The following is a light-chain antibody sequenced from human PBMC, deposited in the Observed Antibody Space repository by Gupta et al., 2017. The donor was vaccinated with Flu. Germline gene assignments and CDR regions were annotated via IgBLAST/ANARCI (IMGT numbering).Light chain of an antibody. V-gene: IGKV2-28*01. CDR1: QSLLHSNGYNY. J-gene: IGKJ2*03. CDR3: MQALQTTYS. Sequence: DSVVSLSPLSLPVTPGEPASISCRSSQSLLHSNGYNYLDWYLQKPGQSPQLLIYLGSNRASGVPDRFSGSGSGTDFTLKISRVEAEDVGVYYCMQALQTTYSFGQGTKLEIK. CDR2: LGS.